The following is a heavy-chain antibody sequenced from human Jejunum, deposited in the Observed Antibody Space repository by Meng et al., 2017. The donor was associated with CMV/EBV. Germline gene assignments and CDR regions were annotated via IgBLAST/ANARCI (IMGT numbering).Heavy chain of an antibody. CDR3: ARVSPDYGGNSYFDY. CDR1: GGSLSRAH. Sequence: GGSLSRAHWSWLRQPPGKGLGFIGYIYYRGNTNQNPSLKGRVTISADPSKNRISLQLTSVTAADTAVYYCARVSPDYGGNSYFDYWGQGILVTVSS. J-gene: IGHJ4*02. CDR2: IYYRGNT. D-gene: IGHD4-23*01. V-gene: IGHV4-59*01.